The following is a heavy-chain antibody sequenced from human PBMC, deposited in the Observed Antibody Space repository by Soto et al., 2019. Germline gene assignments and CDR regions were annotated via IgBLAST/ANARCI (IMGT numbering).Heavy chain of an antibody. CDR3: AIYDSSGSRGFQH. J-gene: IGHJ1*01. CDR2: IYYSGST. CDR1: GGSISSGGYY. D-gene: IGHD3-22*01. V-gene: IGHV4-31*03. Sequence: QVQLQESGPGLVKPSQTLSLTCTVSGGSISSGGYYWSWIRQHPGKGLEWIGCIYYSGSTYYNPSLKSRVTISVDTSKNQFSLKLSSVTAADTAVYYCAIYDSSGSRGFQHWGQGTLVTVSS.